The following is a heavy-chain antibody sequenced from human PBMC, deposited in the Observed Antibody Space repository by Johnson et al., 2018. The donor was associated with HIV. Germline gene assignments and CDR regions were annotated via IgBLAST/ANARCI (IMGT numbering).Heavy chain of an antibody. V-gene: IGHV3-66*01. D-gene: IGHD3-10*01. Sequence: MLLVESGGGLVQPGGSLRLSCAAYGFTVSSNYMSWVRQAPGKGLEWVSVIYSGGSTYYADSVKGRFTISRDNSKNTLYLQMNSLRAEDTAVYYCARDHLIGLLWCGDHKWSGAFDIWGKGTMVTVSS. CDR3: ARDHLIGLLWCGDHKWSGAFDI. J-gene: IGHJ3*02. CDR2: IYSGGST. CDR1: GFTVSSNY.